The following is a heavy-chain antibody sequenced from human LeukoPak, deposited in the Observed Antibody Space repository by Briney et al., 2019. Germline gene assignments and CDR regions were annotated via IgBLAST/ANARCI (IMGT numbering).Heavy chain of an antibody. CDR2: INPNSGGT. D-gene: IGHD3-10*01. CDR3: ARDPRFGLSADAFDI. J-gene: IGHJ3*02. CDR1: GYIFTGYY. V-gene: IGHV1-2*02. Sequence: ASVKVSCKASGYIFTGYYMHWVRQAPGQGLEWMGWINPNSGGTNYAQKFQGRVTMTRDTSISTAYMELSRLRSDDTAVYYCARDPRFGLSADAFDIWGQGTMVTVSS.